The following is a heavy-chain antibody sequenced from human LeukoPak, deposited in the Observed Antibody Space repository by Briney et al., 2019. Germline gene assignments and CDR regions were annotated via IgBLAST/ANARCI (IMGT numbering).Heavy chain of an antibody. V-gene: IGHV3-48*03. D-gene: IGHD2-15*01. CDR1: GFTFSSYE. J-gene: IGHJ4*02. CDR2: ISSSGSTI. Sequence: GGSLRLSCAASGFTFSSYEMNWVRQAPGKGLEWVSYISSSGSTIYYADSVKGRFTISRDNAKNSLYLQMNSLRAEDTAVYYCARGPIVVVVAAISNYFDYWGQGTLVTVSS. CDR3: ARGPIVVVVAAISNYFDY.